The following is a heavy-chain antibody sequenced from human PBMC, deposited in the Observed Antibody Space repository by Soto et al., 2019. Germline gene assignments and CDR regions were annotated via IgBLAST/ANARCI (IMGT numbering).Heavy chain of an antibody. D-gene: IGHD3-10*01. J-gene: IGHJ6*02. Sequence: EVQLVESGGGLVQPGGSLKLSCAASGFTFSGSAMHWVRQASGKGLEWVGRIRSKANSYATAYAASVKGRFTISRDDSSTMAYLQMNSLKTEDTAVYYCTRRFSGQYYGLDVWCQGTTVTVSS. CDR1: GFTFSGSA. V-gene: IGHV3-73*01. CDR3: TRRFSGQYYGLDV. CDR2: IRSKANSYAT.